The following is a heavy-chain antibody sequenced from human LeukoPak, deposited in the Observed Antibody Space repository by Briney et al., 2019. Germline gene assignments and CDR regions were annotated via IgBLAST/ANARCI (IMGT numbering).Heavy chain of an antibody. CDR2: ISSSGSTI. CDR1: GFTFSSYE. D-gene: IGHD2-15*01. CDR3: GRDSAGDAFDS. V-gene: IGHV3-48*03. J-gene: IGHJ3*01. Sequence: PGGSLRLSCAASGFTFSSYEMNWVRQAPGKGLEWVSYISSSGSTIYYADSVKGRFTISGDNAKNSLYLQMNSLRAEDTAVYYCGRDSAGDAFDSWGQGTMVTVSS.